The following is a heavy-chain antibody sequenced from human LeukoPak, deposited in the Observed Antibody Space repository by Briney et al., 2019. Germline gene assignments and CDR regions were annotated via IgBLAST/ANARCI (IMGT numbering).Heavy chain of an antibody. V-gene: IGHV4-39*07. CDR1: GGSISSSSYY. D-gene: IGHD4-17*01. J-gene: IGHJ4*02. CDR3: AREMDGETGYFDY. Sequence: SETLSLTCTVSGGSISSSSYYWGWIRQPPGKGLEWIGSIYYSGSTYYNPSLKSRVTISVGTSKNQFSLKLSSVTAADTAVYYCAREMDGETGYFDYWGQGTLVTVSS. CDR2: IYYSGST.